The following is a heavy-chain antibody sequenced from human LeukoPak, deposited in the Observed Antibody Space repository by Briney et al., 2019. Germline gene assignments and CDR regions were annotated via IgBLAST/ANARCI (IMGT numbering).Heavy chain of an antibody. J-gene: IGHJ4*02. V-gene: IGHV1-2*02. Sequence: ASVKVSCKASGYTLTDYYMHWVRQAAGQGLEWMGWISPNSGGTNYAQNFQGRVTMTRDTSVSTAYMELSSLRSDDTAVYFCARSGSTGYSLDYWGQGTLVTVSS. CDR3: ARSGSTGYSLDY. D-gene: IGHD3-22*01. CDR2: ISPNSGGT. CDR1: GYTLTDYY.